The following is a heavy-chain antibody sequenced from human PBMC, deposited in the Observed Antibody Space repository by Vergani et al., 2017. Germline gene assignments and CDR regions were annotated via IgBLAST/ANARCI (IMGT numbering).Heavy chain of an antibody. Sequence: QVQLQESGPGLVKPSQTLSLTCTVSGGSISSGDYYWSWIRQPPGKGLEWIGYIYYSGSTYYNPSLKSRVTISVDTSKNQFSLKLSSVTAADTAVYYCARPSRDGYNYEEYYFDYWGQGTLVTVSS. CDR3: ARPSRDGYNYEEYYFDY. CDR1: GGSISSGDYY. J-gene: IGHJ4*02. D-gene: IGHD5-24*01. V-gene: IGHV4-30-4*01. CDR2: IYYSGST.